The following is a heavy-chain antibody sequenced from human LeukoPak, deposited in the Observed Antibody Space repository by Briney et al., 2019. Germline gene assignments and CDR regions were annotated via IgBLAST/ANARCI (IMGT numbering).Heavy chain of an antibody. Sequence: PGGSLRLSCAASGFTFSSYWMHWVRQAPGKGLVWVSRIKSDGSSTSYAESAKGRFTISRDNAKNTLYLQMNSLRAEDTAVYCCARKDMLDYWGQGTLVTVSS. V-gene: IGHV3-74*01. J-gene: IGHJ4*02. CDR1: GFTFSSYW. CDR2: IKSDGSST. CDR3: ARKDMLDY.